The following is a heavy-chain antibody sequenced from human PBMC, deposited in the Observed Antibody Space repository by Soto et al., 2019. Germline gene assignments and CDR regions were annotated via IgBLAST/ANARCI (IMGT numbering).Heavy chain of an antibody. V-gene: IGHV6-1*01. CDR2: TYYKSKRYN. Sequence: SQTLSLTWAISGDSVSSNSADWNWIRQSPSRGLEWLGRTYYKSKRYNDYAVSVKSRITINPETSKKQFSQQLNSVTPEDTAVYYCARGRYRVQERSTPHELDLNAFDIWGQGTMVTVSS. D-gene: IGHD1-7*01. CDR3: ARGRYRVQERSTPHELDLNAFDI. CDR1: GDSVSSNSAD. J-gene: IGHJ3*02.